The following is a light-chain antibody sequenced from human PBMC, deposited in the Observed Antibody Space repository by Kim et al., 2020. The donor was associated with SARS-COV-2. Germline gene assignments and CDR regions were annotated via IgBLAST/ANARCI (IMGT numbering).Light chain of an antibody. V-gene: IGKV3-20*01. Sequence: EIVLKQSPGTLSLSPGERATLSCRASQSVSSSYLAWYQQKPGQAPRLLIYGASSRATGIPDRFSGSGSGTDFTLTISRLEPEDFAVYYCQQYGSSLLLTFGGGTKVDIK. J-gene: IGKJ4*01. CDR2: GAS. CDR1: QSVSSSY. CDR3: QQYGSSLLLT.